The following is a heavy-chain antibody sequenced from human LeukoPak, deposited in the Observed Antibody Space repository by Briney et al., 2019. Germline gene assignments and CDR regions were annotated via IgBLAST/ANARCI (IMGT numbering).Heavy chain of an antibody. V-gene: IGHV3-23*01. D-gene: IGHD1-26*01. J-gene: IGHJ4*02. Sequence: GGSLRLSCAASGFTVSTNYMTWVRQAPGKGLEWVSSISDSGGSTLYADSVKGRFTISRDNSENTLSLQMNSLRAEDTAVYYCAKRSPSGTLYFDYWGQGTLVTVSS. CDR1: GFTVSTNY. CDR3: AKRSPSGTLYFDY. CDR2: ISDSGGST.